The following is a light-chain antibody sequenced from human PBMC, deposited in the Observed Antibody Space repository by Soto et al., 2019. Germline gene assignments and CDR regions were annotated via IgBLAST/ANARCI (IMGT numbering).Light chain of an antibody. V-gene: IGKV1-5*01. CDR2: HAS. J-gene: IGKJ1*01. CDR3: QQYSTLWT. CDR1: QNINTD. Sequence: DIQMTPPPSPLSASVSDTVPITCRASQNINTDLAWYQQKPGKVPNLLIYHASSLVTGVPSRFSGSRSGTEFTLTISSLQPDDFAAYYCQQYSTLWTFGQGTKVGIK.